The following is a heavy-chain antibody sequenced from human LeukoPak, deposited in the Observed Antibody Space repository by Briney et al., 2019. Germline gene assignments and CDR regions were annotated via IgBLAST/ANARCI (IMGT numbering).Heavy chain of an antibody. V-gene: IGHV3-7*01. D-gene: IGHD6-19*01. CDR2: TNQDGSRE. CDR1: GFTFGSHW. CDR3: ARDSGWTFDP. Sequence: GGSLRLSCTASGFTFGSHWMIWVRRAPGKGLEWVANTNQDGSREKYADSVRGRFTVPRDNAKNSVYLQMNSLGVEDTAIYYCARDSGWTFDPWGQGTLVTVSS. J-gene: IGHJ5*02.